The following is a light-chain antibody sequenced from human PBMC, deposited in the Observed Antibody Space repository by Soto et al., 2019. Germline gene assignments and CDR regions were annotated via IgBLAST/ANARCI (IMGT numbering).Light chain of an antibody. V-gene: IGKV1-39*01. Sequence: DIHMTQSPSSLSASLGDRVTITFRASQSISSYLNWYQHKPGKAPKLLIYAASSLQSGVPSRFSGSGSGTDFTLTISSLQPEDFATYYCQQSYSTLSITFGQGTRLEIK. J-gene: IGKJ5*01. CDR1: QSISSY. CDR3: QQSYSTLSIT. CDR2: AAS.